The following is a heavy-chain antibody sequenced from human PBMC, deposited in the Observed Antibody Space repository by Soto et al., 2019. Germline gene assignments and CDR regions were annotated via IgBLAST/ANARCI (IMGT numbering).Heavy chain of an antibody. J-gene: IGHJ6*02. V-gene: IGHV4-59*01. CDR2: IYYSGST. Sequence: QVQLQESGPGLVKPSETLSLTCTVSGDSISSYYWSWIRQPPGKGLEWIGYIYYSGSTNYNPSLKSRVTISVDTSKNQFSLKLSSVNAADTAVYYCARDRGAGGYVDPPYYYYGMDVWGQGTTVTVSS. CDR1: GDSISSYY. D-gene: IGHD5-12*01. CDR3: ARDRGAGGYVDPPYYYYGMDV.